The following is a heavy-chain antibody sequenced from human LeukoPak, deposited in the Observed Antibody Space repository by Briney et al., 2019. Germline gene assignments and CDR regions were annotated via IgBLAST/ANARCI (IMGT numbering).Heavy chain of an antibody. CDR2: IYYSGST. J-gene: IGHJ4*02. Sequence: SETLSLTCTVSGGSISSYYWSWIRQPPGKGLEWIGYIYYSGSTNYNPSLKSRVTISVDTSKNQFSLKLSSVTAADTAVYYCARARYSYGRYCFDYWGQGTLVTVSS. CDR1: GGSISSYY. V-gene: IGHV4-59*01. D-gene: IGHD5-18*01. CDR3: ARARYSYGRYCFDY.